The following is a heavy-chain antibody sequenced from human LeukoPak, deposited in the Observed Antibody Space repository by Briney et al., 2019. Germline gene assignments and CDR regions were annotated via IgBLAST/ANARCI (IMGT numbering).Heavy chain of an antibody. Sequence: GGSLRLSCAASGFTFSSYSMNWVRQAPGKGLEWVSYISSSSSTIYYADSVKGRFTISRDNAKNSLYLQMNSLRAEDTAVYYCALQWYYDAFGIWGQGTMVTVSS. CDR1: GFTFSSYS. J-gene: IGHJ3*02. D-gene: IGHD4-23*01. CDR3: ALQWYYDAFGI. CDR2: ISSSSSTI. V-gene: IGHV3-48*01.